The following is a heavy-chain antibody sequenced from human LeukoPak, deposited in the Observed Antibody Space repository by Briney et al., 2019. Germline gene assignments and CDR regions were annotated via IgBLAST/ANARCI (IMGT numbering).Heavy chain of an antibody. CDR3: AKRGAEVGATVAPGDY. D-gene: IGHD1-26*01. Sequence: GGTLRLSCAASGFTFSGYGMSWVRQAPGKGLEWVSAISDSGGSTYYADSVKGRFTISRDNSKNTLYLQMNSLRAEDTAVYYCAKRGAEVGATVAPGDYWGQGTLVTVSS. CDR2: ISDSGGST. CDR1: GFTFSGYG. J-gene: IGHJ4*02. V-gene: IGHV3-23*01.